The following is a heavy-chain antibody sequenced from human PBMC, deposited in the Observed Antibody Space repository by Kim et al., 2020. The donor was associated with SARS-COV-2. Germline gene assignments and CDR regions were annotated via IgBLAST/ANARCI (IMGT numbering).Heavy chain of an antibody. Sequence: SETLSLTCAVYGGSFSGYYWSWIRQPPGKGLEWIGEINHSGSTNYNPSLKSRVTIAVDTSKNQSSLKLSSVTAADTAAYYCARRARDGYNPIWGQGTMGT. D-gene: IGHD5-12*01. CDR3: ARRARDGYNPI. CDR1: GGSFSGYY. J-gene: IGHJ3*02. V-gene: IGHV4-34*01. CDR2: INHSGST.